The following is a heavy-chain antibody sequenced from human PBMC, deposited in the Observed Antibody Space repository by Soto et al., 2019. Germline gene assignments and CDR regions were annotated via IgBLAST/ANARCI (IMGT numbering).Heavy chain of an antibody. J-gene: IGHJ4*02. CDR3: WLRYFDWLDY. CDR2: ISSSSSTI. V-gene: IGHV3-48*02. D-gene: IGHD3-9*01. CDR1: GFTFSSYS. Sequence: PGGSLRLSCAASGFTFSSYSMNWVRQAPGKGLEWVSYISSSSSTIYYADSVKGRFTISRDNAKNSLYLQMNSLRDEDTAVYYCWLRYFDWLDYWGQGTLVTVSS.